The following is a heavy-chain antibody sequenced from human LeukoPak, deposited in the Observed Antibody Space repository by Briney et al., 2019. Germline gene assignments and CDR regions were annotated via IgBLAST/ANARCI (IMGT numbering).Heavy chain of an antibody. D-gene: IGHD3-16*02. CDR2: INHSGST. V-gene: IGHV4-34*01. J-gene: IGHJ3*02. CDR1: GGSFSGYY. Sequence: PSETLSLTCAVYGGSFSGYYWSWIRQPPGKGLEWIGEINHSGSTNYNPSLKSRVTISVDTSKNQFSLKLSSVTAADTAVYYCARIPQYDYVWGSYRYGAFDIWGQGTMVTVSS. CDR3: ARIPQYDYVWGSYRYGAFDI.